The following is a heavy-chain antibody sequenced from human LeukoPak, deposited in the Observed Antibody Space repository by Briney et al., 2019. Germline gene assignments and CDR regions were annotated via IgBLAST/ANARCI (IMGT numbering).Heavy chain of an antibody. D-gene: IGHD6-19*01. V-gene: IGHV3-23*01. CDR3: AKEKEGYSSGWYVDS. CDR2: ISGSGTST. CDR1: GFMFSSYA. J-gene: IGHJ4*02. Sequence: PGGSLRLSCAASGFMFSSYAMSWVRQAPGKGLEWVSAISGSGTSTYYADSVKGRFTISRDNSKNTLYLQMNSLRAEDTAVYYCAKEKEGYSSGWYVDSWGQGTLVTVSS.